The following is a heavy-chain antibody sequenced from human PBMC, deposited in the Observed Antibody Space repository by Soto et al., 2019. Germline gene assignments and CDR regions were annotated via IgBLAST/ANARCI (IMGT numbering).Heavy chain of an antibody. V-gene: IGHV3-72*01. Sequence: EVQLVESGGGLVQPGGSLRLSCVVSGFTFSDHYMDWVRQAPGKGLEWVGHIRNKANSYTTVYAASVKGRFTISRHDSKNSLYLQMNSLKIEDTAVYYCVRGPNSRYLVTTSDYWGQGTLVTVSS. CDR2: IRNKANSYTT. CDR3: VRGPNSRYLVTTSDY. J-gene: IGHJ4*02. D-gene: IGHD4-17*01. CDR1: GFTFSDHY.